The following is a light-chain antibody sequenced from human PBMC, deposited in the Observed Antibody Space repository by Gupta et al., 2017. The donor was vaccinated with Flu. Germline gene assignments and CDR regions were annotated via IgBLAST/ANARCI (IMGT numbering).Light chain of an antibody. CDR1: SSNIAAGYD. J-gene: IGLJ2*01. V-gene: IGLV1-40*01. Sequence: SSNIAAGYDVHWYHQLPGTAPSLLIYANRHRPSRVPDRFSGSKSCTSASLAITGLQAEDDADYYCQSYDSILIAVVFGGGPKLPVL. CDR3: QSYDSILIAVV. CDR2: ANR.